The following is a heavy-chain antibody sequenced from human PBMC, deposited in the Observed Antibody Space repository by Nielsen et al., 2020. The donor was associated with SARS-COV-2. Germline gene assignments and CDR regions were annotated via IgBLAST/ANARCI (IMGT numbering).Heavy chain of an antibody. CDR1: GFSFNNYG. CDR3: ARGVVPTSMAGPYWTYFYLDV. CDR2: ISYEGSKQ. Sequence: GGSLRLSCAASGFSFNNYGMHWVRQAPGKGLEWVAYISYEGSKQFYADSVKGRFTISRDFSKSTLYLQMNSLRPEDTATYYCARGVVPTSMAGPYWTYFYLDVWGKGTTVTVSS. D-gene: IGHD2-2*01. V-gene: IGHV3-30*03. J-gene: IGHJ6*03.